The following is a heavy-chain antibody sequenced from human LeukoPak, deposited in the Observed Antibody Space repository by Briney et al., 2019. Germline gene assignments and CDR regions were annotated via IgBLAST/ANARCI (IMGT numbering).Heavy chain of an antibody. CDR1: GFTFSSYA. D-gene: IGHD6-13*01. V-gene: IGHV3-64*01. J-gene: IGHJ3*02. CDR2: ISSNGGST. CDR3: ARDGLSSTNAFDI. Sequence: GGSLRLSCAASGFTFSSYAMHWVRQAPGKGLEYVSAISSNGGSTYYANSVKGRFTISRDNSKNTLYLQMGSLRAEDMAVHYCARDGLSSTNAFDIWGQGTMVTVSS.